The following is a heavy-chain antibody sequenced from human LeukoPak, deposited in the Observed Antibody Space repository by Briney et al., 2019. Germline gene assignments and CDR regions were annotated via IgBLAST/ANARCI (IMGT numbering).Heavy chain of an antibody. Sequence: PGGSLRLSCAASGFTVSSNYMSWVRQAPGKGLEWVSVIYSGGSTYYADSVKGRFTISRDNSKNTLYLQMNSLRAEDTAVYYCARDLGRYYDSSGYLVWGQGTLVTVSS. J-gene: IGHJ4*02. CDR2: IYSGGST. V-gene: IGHV3-53*01. CDR1: GFTVSSNY. CDR3: ARDLGRYYDSSGYLV. D-gene: IGHD3-22*01.